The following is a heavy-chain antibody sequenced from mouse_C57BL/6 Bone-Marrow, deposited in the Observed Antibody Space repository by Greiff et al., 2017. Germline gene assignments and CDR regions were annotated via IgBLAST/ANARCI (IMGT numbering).Heavy chain of an antibody. CDR3: ASLVITSMDY. D-gene: IGHD1-1*01. Sequence: VQVVESGAWLVQPGASVQISCKASGCAFSSSWMNWVKQRPGKGLEWIGQIYPGDGDTNYNGKFKGKATLTADTSSSPAYMQLSSLTSEDSAYYFCASLVITSMDYWGQANSVTVSS. J-gene: IGHJ4*01. CDR2: IYPGDGDT. V-gene: IGHV1-80*01. CDR1: GCAFSSSW.